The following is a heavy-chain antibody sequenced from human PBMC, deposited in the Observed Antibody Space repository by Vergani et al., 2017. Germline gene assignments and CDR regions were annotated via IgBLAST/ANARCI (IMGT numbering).Heavy chain of an antibody. Sequence: QVQLQQWGAGLLKPSETLSLTCAVYGGSFSGYYWSWIRQPPGKGLEWIGEINHSGSTNYNPSLKSRVTISVDTSKNQFSLKLSSVTAADTAVYYCARVGPLYCSSTSCYMWSPLTRGMDVWGQGTTVTVSS. J-gene: IGHJ6*02. CDR3: ARVGPLYCSSTSCYMWSPLTRGMDV. CDR1: GGSFSGYY. D-gene: IGHD2-2*02. CDR2: INHSGST. V-gene: IGHV4-34*01.